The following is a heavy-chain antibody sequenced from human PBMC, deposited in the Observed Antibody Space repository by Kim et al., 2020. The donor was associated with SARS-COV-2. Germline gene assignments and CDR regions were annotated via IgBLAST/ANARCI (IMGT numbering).Heavy chain of an antibody. V-gene: IGHV3-30*03. CDR1: GFTFSSYG. Sequence: GXSLRLSCAASGFTFSSYGMHWVRQAPGXGXEWVAVISYDGSNKYYADSVKGRFTISRDNSKNTLYLQMNSLRAEDTAVYYCASNRNYYGSGSSMLDYWG. CDR2: ISYDGSNK. J-gene: IGHJ4*01. CDR3: ASNRNYYGSGSSMLDY. D-gene: IGHD3-10*01.